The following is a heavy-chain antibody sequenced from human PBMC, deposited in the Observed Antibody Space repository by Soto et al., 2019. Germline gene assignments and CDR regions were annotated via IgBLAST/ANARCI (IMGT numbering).Heavy chain of an antibody. CDR3: ARDPSKDYDYGGNSGRVRYYYGMDV. D-gene: IGHD4-17*01. J-gene: IGHJ6*02. V-gene: IGHV4-4*02. Sequence: PSMTLSLTCAIPGTSIHSTNWWTRVGQTPGSGLECIGEIYHSGSTNYNPSLKSRVTISVDKSKNQFSLKLSSVTAADTAVYYCARDPSKDYDYGGNSGRVRYYYGMDVWGQGTTVT. CDR2: IYHSGST. CDR1: GTSIHSTNW.